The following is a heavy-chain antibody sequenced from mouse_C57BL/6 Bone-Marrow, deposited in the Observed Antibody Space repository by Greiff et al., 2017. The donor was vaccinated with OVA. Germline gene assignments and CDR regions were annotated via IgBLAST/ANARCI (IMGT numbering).Heavy chain of an antibody. D-gene: IGHD1-1*01. Sequence: EVKLQESGPGLVKPSQSLSLTCSVTGYSITSGYYWNWIRQFPGNKLEWMGYISYDGSNNYNPSLKNRISITRDTSKNQFFLKLNSVTTEDTATYYCAREITTVPMDYWGQGTSVTVSS. J-gene: IGHJ4*01. CDR2: ISYDGSN. CDR1: GYSITSGYY. V-gene: IGHV3-6*01. CDR3: AREITTVPMDY.